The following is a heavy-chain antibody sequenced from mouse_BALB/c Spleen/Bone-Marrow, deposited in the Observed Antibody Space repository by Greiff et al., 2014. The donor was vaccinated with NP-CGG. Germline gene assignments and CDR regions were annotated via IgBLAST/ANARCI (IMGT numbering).Heavy chain of an antibody. Sequence: EVQLEQSGGGLVKPGGSLKLSCAASGFTFSSYGFFWVRQTPDKRLEWVATISNGGTFTYYPDSVKGRFTISRDNAKNTLYLQMSSLKSEDTAMYYCSRRQSRNYAIDYWGQGTSVTVSS. J-gene: IGHJ4*01. CDR1: GFTFSSYG. CDR3: SRRQSRNYAIDY. CDR2: ISNGGTFT. V-gene: IGHV5-6*03.